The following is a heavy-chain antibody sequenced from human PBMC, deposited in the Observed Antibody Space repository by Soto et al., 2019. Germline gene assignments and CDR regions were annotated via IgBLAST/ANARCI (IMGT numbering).Heavy chain of an antibody. Sequence: SETLSLTCTVSGGSISSYYWSWIRQPPGKGLEWIGYIYYSGSTNYNPSLKSRVTISVDTSKNQFSLKLSSVTAADTAVYYCSRVVGAPSPWFDFWGQGNLDTFS. CDR1: GGSISSYY. V-gene: IGHV4-59*01. CDR3: SRVVGAPSPWFDF. CDR2: IYYSGST. J-gene: IGHJ5*01.